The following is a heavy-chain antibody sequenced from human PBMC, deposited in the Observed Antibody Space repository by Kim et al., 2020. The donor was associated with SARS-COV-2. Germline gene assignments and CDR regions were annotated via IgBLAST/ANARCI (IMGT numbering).Heavy chain of an antibody. CDR1: GGTFSSYA. V-gene: IGHV1-69*13. CDR2: IIPIFGTA. Sequence: SVKVSCKASGGTFSSYAISWVRQAPGQGLEWMGGIIPIFGTANYAQKFQGRVTITADESTSTAYMELSSLRSEDTAVYYCARREPHHFAAGTIGWFDPWGQGTLVTVSS. CDR3: ARREPHHFAAGTIGWFDP. D-gene: IGHD6-13*01. J-gene: IGHJ5*02.